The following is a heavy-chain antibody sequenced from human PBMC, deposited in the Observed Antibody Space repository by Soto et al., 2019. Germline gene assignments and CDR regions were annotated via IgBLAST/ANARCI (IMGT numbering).Heavy chain of an antibody. CDR3: ARRLGMGMYYFDY. CDR2: ISSSGSTI. V-gene: IGHV3-48*03. CDR1: GFTFSSYE. Sequence: GGSLRLSCAASGFTFSSYEMNWVRQAPGKGLEWVSYISSSGSTIYYADSVKGRFTISRDNAKNSLYLQMNSLRAEDTAVYYCARRLGMGMYYFDYWGQGTLVTVPQ. D-gene: IGHD7-27*01. J-gene: IGHJ4*02.